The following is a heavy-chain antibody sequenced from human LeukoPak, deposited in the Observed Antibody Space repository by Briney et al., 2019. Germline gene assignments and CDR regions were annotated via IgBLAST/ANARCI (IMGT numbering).Heavy chain of an antibody. V-gene: IGHV3-23*01. CDR1: GFTFSSYG. D-gene: IGHD2-2*01. J-gene: IGHJ4*02. CDR3: APETYHFDY. CDR2: ISGSGGNT. Sequence: GGSLRLSCAASGFTFSSYGISWVRQAPGKGLEWVSSISGSGGNTYYADSVKGRFTISRDNSKNTLYLQMNSLRAEDTAVYYCAPETYHFDYWGQGTLVTVSS.